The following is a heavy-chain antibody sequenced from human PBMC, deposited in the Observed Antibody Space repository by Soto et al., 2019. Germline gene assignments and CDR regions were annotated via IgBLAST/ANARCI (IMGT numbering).Heavy chain of an antibody. D-gene: IGHD5-18*01. CDR3: ARGAYSYVDY. V-gene: IGHV1-69*02. CDR2: IIPILGIA. Sequence: QVQLVQSGAEVKKPGSSVKVSCKASGGTFSSYTISWVRQAPGQGLEWMGRIIPILGIANYAQKFQGRVXIXVDKATSTAYMELSSLRSEDTAVYYCARGAYSYVDYWGQGTLVTVSS. J-gene: IGHJ4*02. CDR1: GGTFSSYT.